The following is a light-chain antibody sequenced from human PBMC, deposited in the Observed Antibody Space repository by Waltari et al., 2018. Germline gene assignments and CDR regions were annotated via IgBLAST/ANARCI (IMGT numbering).Light chain of an antibody. V-gene: IGLV2-23*02. Sequence: QSALTQPASVSGSPGQSITISCTGTSSDLGRYDLFSFYQKHPGKAPKLIIYQVSNRPSGVSDRFSGSKSGNTASLTISGLQAEDEADYSCCSSVGSSSFVVFGGGTKLTVL. J-gene: IGLJ2*01. CDR3: CSSVGSSSFVV. CDR2: QVS. CDR1: SSDLGRYDL.